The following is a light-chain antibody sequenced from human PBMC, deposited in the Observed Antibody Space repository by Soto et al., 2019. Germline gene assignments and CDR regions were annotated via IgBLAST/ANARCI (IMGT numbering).Light chain of an antibody. Sequence: EIVMTQSPATLSVSPGERAIVSCRASQSIRDNLAWYQQTPGWAPRLLIYGASIRATGVPARFSGSGSGTEFTLTISSLQSEDFAVYYCQQYDYWPPYTFGQGTKVEIK. CDR3: QQYDYWPPYT. CDR1: QSIRDN. V-gene: IGKV3-15*01. CDR2: GAS. J-gene: IGKJ2*01.